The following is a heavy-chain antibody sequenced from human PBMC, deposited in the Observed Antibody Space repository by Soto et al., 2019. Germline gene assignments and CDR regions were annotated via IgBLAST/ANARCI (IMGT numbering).Heavy chain of an antibody. V-gene: IGHV1-69*02. J-gene: IGHJ2*01. CDR1: GDSLSSYT. D-gene: IGHD3-10*01. Sequence: QVQLVQSGAEVKKPGSSVKVSCKASGDSLSSYTITWVRQAPGQGLEWMGRIIPILGMADHAQKFQGRVTIIADKSTNTVYMALSSLRSEDTAVYYGAIKSYGSGRSYFDLWGRGTLVTVSS. CDR2: IIPILGMA. CDR3: AIKSYGSGRSYFDL.